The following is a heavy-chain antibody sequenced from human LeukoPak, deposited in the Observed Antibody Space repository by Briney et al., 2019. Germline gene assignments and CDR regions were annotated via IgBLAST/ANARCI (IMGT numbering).Heavy chain of an antibody. CDR3: ARDRGYCSGGSCYYIDY. J-gene: IGHJ4*02. Sequence: PSETLSLTCTVSGGSISSYYWSWIRHPAGKGLERIGRIYTSGSTNYNPSLKSRVTMSVDTSKNQFSLKLSSVTAADTAVYYCARDRGYCSGGSCYYIDYWGQGTLVTVSS. CDR2: IYTSGST. CDR1: GGSISSYY. V-gene: IGHV4-4*07. D-gene: IGHD2-15*01.